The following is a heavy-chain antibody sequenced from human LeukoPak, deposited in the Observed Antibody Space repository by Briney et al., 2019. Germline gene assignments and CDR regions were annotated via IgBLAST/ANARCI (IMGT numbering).Heavy chain of an antibody. CDR2: IIPILGIA. CDR3: ASNVEMATIRDY. J-gene: IGHJ4*02. CDR1: GGTFSIYA. Sequence: ASVTVSCKASGGTFSIYAISWVRQAPGQGLEWMGRIIPILGIANYAQKFQGRVTITADKSTSTAYMELSSLRSEDTAVYYCASNVEMATIRDYWGQGTLVTVSS. V-gene: IGHV1-69*04. D-gene: IGHD5-24*01.